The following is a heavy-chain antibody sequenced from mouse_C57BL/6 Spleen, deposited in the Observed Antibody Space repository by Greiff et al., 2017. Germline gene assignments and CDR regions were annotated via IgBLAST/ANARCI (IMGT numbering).Heavy chain of an antibody. CDR1: GYTFTSYW. D-gene: IGHD2-3*01. CDR3: ARGSDGNYAMDY. CDR2: IDPSDSYT. Sequence: QVQLQQPGAELVMPGASVKLSCKASGYTFTSYWMHWVKQRPGQGLEWIGEIDPSDSYTNYNQKFKGKSTLTVDKSSSTAYMQLSSLTSEDSAVYYCARGSDGNYAMDYWGQGTSVTVSS. V-gene: IGHV1-69*01. J-gene: IGHJ4*01.